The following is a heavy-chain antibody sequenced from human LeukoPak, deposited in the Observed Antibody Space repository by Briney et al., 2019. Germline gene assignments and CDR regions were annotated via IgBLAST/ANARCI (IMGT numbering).Heavy chain of an antibody. V-gene: IGHV3-64*02. CDR2: ISYNGGST. Sequence: PGGSLRLSCAASGFTFDDYAMHWVRQTPGKGLEYVSAISYNGGSTYYADSVKGRFTISRDNSKNTLYLQMGSLIPEDMGVYYCARRFAAQLAFVDVWGKGTTVTISS. CDR3: ARRFAAQLAFVDV. D-gene: IGHD3-3*02. J-gene: IGHJ6*04. CDR1: GFTFDDYA.